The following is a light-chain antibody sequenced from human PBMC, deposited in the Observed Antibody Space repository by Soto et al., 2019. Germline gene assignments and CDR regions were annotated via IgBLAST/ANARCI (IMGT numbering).Light chain of an antibody. J-gene: IGKJ1*01. CDR2: GAS. CDR3: QQYNNGWT. CDR1: QSVSSN. Sequence: EIVMTQSPATLSVSPGERATLSCRASQSVSSNLAWYQQKPGQAPRPLIYGASTRATGIPARFSGSGSGTEFTLTISSLQSEDFAVYYCQQYNNGWTFGQGIKVEIK. V-gene: IGKV3-15*01.